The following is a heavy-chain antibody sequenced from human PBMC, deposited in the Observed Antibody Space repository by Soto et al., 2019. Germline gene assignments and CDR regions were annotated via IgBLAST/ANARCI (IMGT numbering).Heavy chain of an antibody. CDR2: IYHSGST. D-gene: IGHD5-18*01. CDR3: ARVRVDTTMKN. Sequence: QLQLQESGSGLVKPSQTLSLTCAVSGGSISSGGYSWSWIRQPPGKGLEWIGYIYHSGSTYYNPSLKSXXPXSVXRHKNQFSPKLRSVTGADKAVYYCARVRVDTTMKNWGQVTPVAVSS. V-gene: IGHV4-30-2*01. J-gene: IGHJ4*02. CDR1: GGSISSGGYS.